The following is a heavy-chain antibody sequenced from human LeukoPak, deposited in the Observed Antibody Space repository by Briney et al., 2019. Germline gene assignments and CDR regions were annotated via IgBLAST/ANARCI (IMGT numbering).Heavy chain of an antibody. V-gene: IGHV3-30*03. Sequence: PGGSLRLSCAASGFTFSNAWMSWVRQAPGKGLEWVAVISYDGSNKYYADSVKGRFTISRDNAKNSLYLQMNSLRAEDTAVYYCASPGGYGDSGAFDIWGQGTMVTVSS. CDR1: GFTFSNAW. CDR2: ISYDGSNK. D-gene: IGHD4-17*01. J-gene: IGHJ3*02. CDR3: ASPGGYGDSGAFDI.